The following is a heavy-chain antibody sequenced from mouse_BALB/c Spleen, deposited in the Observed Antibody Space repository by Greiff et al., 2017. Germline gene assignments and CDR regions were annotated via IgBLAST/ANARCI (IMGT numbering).Heavy chain of an antibody. D-gene: IGHD2-14*01. CDR3: ARYNRYDEEVFAY. V-gene: IGHV1-7*01. Sequence: VKLMESGAELAKPGASVKMSCKASGYTFTSYWMHWVKQRPGQGLEWIGYINPSTGYTEYNQKFKDKATLTADKSSSTAYMQLSSLTSEDSAVYYCARYNRYDEEVFAYWGQGTLVTVSA. CDR1: GYTFTSYW. CDR2: INPSTGYT. J-gene: IGHJ3*01.